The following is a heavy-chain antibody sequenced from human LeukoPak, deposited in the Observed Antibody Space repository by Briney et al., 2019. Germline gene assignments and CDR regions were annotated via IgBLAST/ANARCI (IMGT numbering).Heavy chain of an antibody. CDR3: ARSGGNNYHWALDI. V-gene: IGHV3-7*01. CDR2: IKEGET. Sequence: GGSLRLSCAASGFTFSSYRMSLVRQAPGKGPEGVANIKEGETYSVDSVKGRFTISRDNAKNSLYLQMSSLRAEDTAVYYCARSGGNNYHWALDIWGQGTMVTVSS. D-gene: IGHD1/OR15-1a*01. CDR1: GFTFSSYR. J-gene: IGHJ3*02.